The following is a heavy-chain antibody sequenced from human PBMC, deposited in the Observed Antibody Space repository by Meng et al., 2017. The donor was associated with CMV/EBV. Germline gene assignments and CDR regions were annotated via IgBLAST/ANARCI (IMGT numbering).Heavy chain of an antibody. J-gene: IGHJ6*02. CDR3: TRPNAYYDFWSGYGMGYYYYGMDV. Sequence: GESLKISCAASGFTFSDYYMSWIRQAPGKGLEWVSYISSSGSTIYYADSVKGRFTISRDNAKNSLYLQMNSLRAEDTAVYYCTRPNAYYDFWSGYGMGYYYYGMDVWGQGTTVTVSS. D-gene: IGHD3-3*01. V-gene: IGHV3-11*01. CDR2: ISSSGSTI. CDR1: GFTFSDYY.